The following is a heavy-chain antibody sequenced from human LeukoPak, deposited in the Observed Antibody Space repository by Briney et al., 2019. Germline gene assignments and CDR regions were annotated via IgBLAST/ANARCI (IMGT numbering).Heavy chain of an antibody. CDR3: ARAAHFFDISGYYHFDF. Sequence: SETLSLTCAVSGGSISSSNWWSWVRQPPGKGLEWIGEIFHSGTTNYNPSLKSRVTISVDTSKNQFSLRLNSVTAADTAVYYCARAAHFFDISGYYHFDFWGQGTLVTVSS. CDR1: GGSISSSNW. D-gene: IGHD3-22*01. CDR2: IFHSGTT. V-gene: IGHV4-4*02. J-gene: IGHJ4*02.